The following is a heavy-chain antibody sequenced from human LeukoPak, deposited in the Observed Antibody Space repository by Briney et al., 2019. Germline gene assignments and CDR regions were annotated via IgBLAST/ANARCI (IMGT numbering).Heavy chain of an antibody. V-gene: IGHV1-46*01. CDR1: GYTFTNYY. CDR3: AKVGAAAYFDY. J-gene: IGHJ4*02. D-gene: IGHD2-15*01. Sequence: RASVKVSCKTSGYTFTNYYMHWVRQAPGQGLEWMGIINPSGTSTTYAQKFQGRVTMTRDTSTSTDFMELSSLRSEDTAVYYCAKVGAAAYFDYWGQGTLVTVSS. CDR2: INPSGTST.